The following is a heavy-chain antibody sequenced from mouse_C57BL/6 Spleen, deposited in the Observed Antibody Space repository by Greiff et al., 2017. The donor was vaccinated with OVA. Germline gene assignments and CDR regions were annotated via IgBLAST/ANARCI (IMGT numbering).Heavy chain of an antibody. D-gene: IGHD1-2*01. V-gene: IGHV1-52*01. CDR2: IDPSDSET. Sequence: QVQLQQPGPELVRPGSSVKLSCKASGYTFTSSWMHWVKQRPIQGLEWIGNIDPSDSETNYNQKFKDKATLTVDKSSSTAYMQPSSLTSEDSAVYYCARSGYYYAMDYWGQGTSVTVSS. CDR1: GYTFTSSW. CDR3: ARSGYYYAMDY. J-gene: IGHJ4*01.